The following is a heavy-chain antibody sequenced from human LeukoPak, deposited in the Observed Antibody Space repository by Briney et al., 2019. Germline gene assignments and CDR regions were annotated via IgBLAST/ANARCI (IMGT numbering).Heavy chain of an antibody. Sequence: GGSLRLSCAASGFTFSSYSMNWVRQAPGKGLEWVSSISSSSSYIYYADSVKGRFIISRDNAKNSLYLQMNSLRAEDTAVYYCARTSSSGYAFDIWGQGTMVTVSS. CDR1: GFTFSSYS. CDR2: ISSSSSYI. V-gene: IGHV3-21*01. CDR3: ARTSSSGYAFDI. J-gene: IGHJ3*02. D-gene: IGHD3-22*01.